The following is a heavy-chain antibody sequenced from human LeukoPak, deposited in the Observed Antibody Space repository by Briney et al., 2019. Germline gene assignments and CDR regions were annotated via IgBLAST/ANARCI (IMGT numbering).Heavy chain of an antibody. J-gene: IGHJ5*02. CDR3: ARENSSGYSSWFDP. V-gene: IGHV1-2*02. CDR1: GYTFTGYY. D-gene: IGHD3-22*01. Sequence: ASVKVSCKASGYTFTGYYVHWVRQAPGQGLEWMGLINPSSGGTNYAQKFQGRVTMTGDTSISTAYMELSRLRSDDTAVYYCARENSSGYSSWFDPWGQGTLVTVSS. CDR2: INPSSGGT.